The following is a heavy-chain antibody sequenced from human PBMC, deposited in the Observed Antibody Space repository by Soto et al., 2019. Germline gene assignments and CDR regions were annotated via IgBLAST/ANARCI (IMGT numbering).Heavy chain of an antibody. D-gene: IGHD2-15*01. CDR2: IIPIFGTA. Sequence: SVKVSCKASGGTFSSYAISWVRQAPGQGLEWMGGIIPIFGTANYAQKFQGRVTITADESTSTAYMELSSLRSEDTAVYYCARGYRYCSGGSCYYYYYGMDVWGQGTMVTGSS. CDR1: GGTFSSYA. V-gene: IGHV1-69*13. CDR3: ARGYRYCSGGSCYYYYYGMDV. J-gene: IGHJ6*02.